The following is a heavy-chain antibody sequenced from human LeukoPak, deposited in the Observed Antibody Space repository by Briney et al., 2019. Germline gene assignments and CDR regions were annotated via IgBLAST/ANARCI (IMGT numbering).Heavy chain of an antibody. CDR2: IWYDGSNK. D-gene: IGHD1-26*01. Sequence: GGSLRLSCAASGFTFSSYGMHWVRQAPGKGLEWVAFIWYDGSNKYYADSVKGRFTISRDNFKNTLYLQMNSLRAEDTAVYYCAKDGVGATGGDYWGQGTLVTVSS. V-gene: IGHV3-30*02. CDR3: AKDGVGATGGDY. CDR1: GFTFSSYG. J-gene: IGHJ4*02.